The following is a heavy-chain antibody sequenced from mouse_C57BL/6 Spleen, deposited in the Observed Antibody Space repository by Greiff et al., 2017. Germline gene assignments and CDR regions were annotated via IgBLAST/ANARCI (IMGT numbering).Heavy chain of an antibody. CDR1: GYTFTSYW. CDR3: ARGDYYGNSSYGYFDV. D-gene: IGHD1-1*01. CDR2: IHPSSGST. V-gene: IGHV1-64*01. J-gene: IGHJ1*03. Sequence: VQLQQPGAELVKPGASVKLSCTASGYTFTSYWMHWVKQTPGQGLEWVGMIHPSSGSTNYNEKFKSKATLTVDNSSSTAYMQLSSLTSEDSAVYSCARGDYYGNSSYGYFDVWGTGTTVTVSS.